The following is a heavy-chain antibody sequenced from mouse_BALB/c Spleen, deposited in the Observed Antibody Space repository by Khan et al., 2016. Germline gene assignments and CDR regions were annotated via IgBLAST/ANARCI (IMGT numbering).Heavy chain of an antibody. CDR2: ITTYTGEP. Sequence: QIQLVQSGPELKKPGETVKISCRAAGYTFTNYGIHWVRQTPGKSLKWMGWITTYTGEPTYADDFKGRFAFSLETSASTAYLQINNLKNEDMATYCCVRRRPLDLYYAMDYWGQGTSVTVSS. D-gene: IGHD3-1*01. CDR3: VRRRPLDLYYAMDY. J-gene: IGHJ4*01. CDR1: GYTFTNYG. V-gene: IGHV9-1*02.